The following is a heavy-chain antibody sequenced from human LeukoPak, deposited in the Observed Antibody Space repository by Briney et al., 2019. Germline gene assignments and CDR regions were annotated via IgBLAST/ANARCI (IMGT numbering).Heavy chain of an antibody. D-gene: IGHD3-22*01. CDR3: AKDMIVLGFASDFDY. Sequence: KAGGSLRLSCAASGFTFSAHTMNWVRQAPGKDLEWVASIRTSTSNNIFNADSVKGRFTISRDNAKNSLFLQMNSLRAEDTAVYYCAKDMIVLGFASDFDYWGQGTLVTVSS. CDR1: GFTFSAHT. V-gene: IGHV3-21*04. CDR2: IRTSTSNN. J-gene: IGHJ4*02.